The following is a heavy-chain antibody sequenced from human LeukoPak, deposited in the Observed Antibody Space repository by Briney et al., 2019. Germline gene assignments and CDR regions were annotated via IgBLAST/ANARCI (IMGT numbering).Heavy chain of an antibody. V-gene: IGHV7-4-1*02. D-gene: IGHD3-16*01. Sequence: ASVKVSCKASGYTFNNYAMHWVRQAPGQGLEWMGWINTKTGTPTYAPGFTGRFVFLLDTSVSTAYLQISSLKADDAAVYYCARGGESLVAPSYWGQGTLVTVSS. CDR2: INTKTGTP. CDR3: ARGGESLVAPSY. J-gene: IGHJ4*02. CDR1: GYTFNNYA.